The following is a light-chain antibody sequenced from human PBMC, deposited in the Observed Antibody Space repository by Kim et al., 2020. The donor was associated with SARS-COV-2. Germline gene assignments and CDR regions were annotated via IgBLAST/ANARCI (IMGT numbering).Light chain of an antibody. CDR3: AAWDDSLSAWV. CDR1: SSNIGSNN. CDR2: RSN. V-gene: IGLV1-47*01. Sequence: GRKLTVSVPGSSSNIGSNNVYWSQQLPGTAPNLLISRSNQRPSGVPDRFSGSRSGTSASLAISGLRSEDEADYYCAAWDDSLSAWVFGGGTQLTVL. J-gene: IGLJ3*02.